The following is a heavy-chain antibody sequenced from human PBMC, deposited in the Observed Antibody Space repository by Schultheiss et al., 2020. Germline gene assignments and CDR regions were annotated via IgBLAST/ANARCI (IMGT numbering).Heavy chain of an antibody. CDR3: ATEDYEHNDLTN. J-gene: IGHJ4*02. V-gene: IGHV2-26*01. D-gene: IGHD3-22*01. CDR1: GFSLSNARMG. CDR2: IFSNDEK. Sequence: SGPTLVKPTETLTLTCTVSGFSLSNARMGVSWIRQPPGKALEWLAHIFSNDEKSYSTSLKSRLTISKDTSKSQVVLTMTNMDPVDTATYYCATEDYEHNDLTNWGQGTLVTVPS.